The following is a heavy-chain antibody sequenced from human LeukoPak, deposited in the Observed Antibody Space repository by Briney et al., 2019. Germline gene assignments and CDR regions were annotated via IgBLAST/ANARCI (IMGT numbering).Heavy chain of an antibody. CDR3: ARYVAVAGTIKWFDP. J-gene: IGHJ5*02. CDR2: INHSGGT. CDR1: GGSFSGSY. V-gene: IGHV4-34*01. D-gene: IGHD6-19*01. Sequence: SETLSLTCVVYGGSFSGSYWSWIRQPPGKGLEWIGEINHSGGTNYNPSLKSRVTISVDTSKNQCSLKLSSVTAADTAVYYCARYVAVAGTIKWFDPWGQGTLVTVSS.